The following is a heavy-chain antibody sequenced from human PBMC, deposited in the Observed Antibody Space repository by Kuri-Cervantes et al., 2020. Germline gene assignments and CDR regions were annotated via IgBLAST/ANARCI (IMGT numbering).Heavy chain of an antibody. Sequence: LSLTCAASGFTFSSYGMHWVRQAPGKGLGWVAVIWYDGSNKYYADSVKGRFTISRDNSKNTLYLQMNSLRAEDTAVYYCARDADIWGSMPAFDIWGQGTMVTVSS. J-gene: IGHJ3*02. V-gene: IGHV3-33*01. CDR2: IWYDGSNK. CDR3: ARDADIWGSMPAFDI. CDR1: GFTFSSYG. D-gene: IGHD3-16*01.